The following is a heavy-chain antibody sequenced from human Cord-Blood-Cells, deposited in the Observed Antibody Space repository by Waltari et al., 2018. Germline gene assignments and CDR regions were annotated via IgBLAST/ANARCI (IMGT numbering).Heavy chain of an antibody. CDR2: KANNGSNK. V-gene: IGHV3-30*04. CDR3: ANDMTGDLLPLVD. CDR1: GFTFSSYA. Sequence: QVQLVVSGGGVVQPGRSLRLSCAASGFTFSSYAMHCARQAPGEGMEWVAVKANNGSNKSYADSVKGRFTIARDNSKHTLYLLRNSLRAEDTAVYYCANDMTGDLLPLVDRGQGTLVTVSS. D-gene: IGHD3-9*01. J-gene: IGHJ4*02.